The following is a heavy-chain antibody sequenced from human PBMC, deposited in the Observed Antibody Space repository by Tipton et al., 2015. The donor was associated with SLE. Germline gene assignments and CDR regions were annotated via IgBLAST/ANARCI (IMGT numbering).Heavy chain of an antibody. CDR1: GLNFNNYC. J-gene: IGHJ3*02. V-gene: IGHV3-21*01. Sequence: SLRLSCAASGLNFNNYCVNWVRQAPGKGLEWVSSISSGSSHIYYADSLKGRFTISRDNSKNTLYLQMNSLRAEDTAVYYCAKDLTMIVGDAFDIWGQGTMVTVSS. CDR2: ISSGSSHI. CDR3: AKDLTMIVGDAFDI. D-gene: IGHD3-22*01.